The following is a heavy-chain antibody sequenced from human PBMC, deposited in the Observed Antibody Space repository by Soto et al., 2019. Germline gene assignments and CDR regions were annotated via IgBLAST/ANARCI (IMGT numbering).Heavy chain of an antibody. V-gene: IGHV4-31*03. D-gene: IGHD5-12*01. J-gene: IGHJ5*02. CDR2: IYYSGST. CDR1: GGSISSGGYY. Sequence: PSETLSLTCTVSGGSISSGGYYWSWIRQHPGKGLEWIGYIYYSGSTYYNPSLKSRVTISVETSKNQFSLKLSSVTAADTAVYYCARALRGIVATKRGQNWFDPWGQGTLVTVSS. CDR3: ARALRGIVATKRGQNWFDP.